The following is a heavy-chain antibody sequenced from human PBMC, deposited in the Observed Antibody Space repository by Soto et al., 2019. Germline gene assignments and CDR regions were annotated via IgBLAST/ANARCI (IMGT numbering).Heavy chain of an antibody. Sequence: QVQLVQSGAEVKKPGSSVKVSCKASGGTFSSYAISWVRQAPGQGLEWMGGIIPIFGTANYAQKFQGRVTITADDSTSTAYMELSSLRSEDTAVYYRARDGTFRGYSLLPFDYWGQGTLVTVSS. CDR2: IIPIFGTA. CDR3: ARDGTFRGYSLLPFDY. CDR1: GGTFSSYA. D-gene: IGHD5-18*01. V-gene: IGHV1-69*01. J-gene: IGHJ4*02.